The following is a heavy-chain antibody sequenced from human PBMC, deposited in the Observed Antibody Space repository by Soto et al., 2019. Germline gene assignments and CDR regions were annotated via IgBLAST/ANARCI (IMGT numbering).Heavy chain of an antibody. V-gene: IGHV1-18*01. D-gene: IGHD2-2*01. CDR2: ISGKTGKT. Sequence: QVQLVQSGAEVTEPGASVKVSCKASGYTFISYGVSWVRQAPGQGLEWMGWISGKTGKTNYAQNLQGRVTMTTDTSTSTAYMELRSLRSDDTAVYYCARDWNCSNTRCQNCFDPWGQGTLVTVSS. CDR3: ARDWNCSNTRCQNCFDP. J-gene: IGHJ5*02. CDR1: GYTFISYG.